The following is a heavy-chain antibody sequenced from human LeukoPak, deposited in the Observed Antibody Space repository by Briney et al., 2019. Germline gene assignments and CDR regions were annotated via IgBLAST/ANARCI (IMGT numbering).Heavy chain of an antibody. CDR3: ARDHERGTTPPFDY. V-gene: IGHV1-18*01. CDR2: ISAYNGNT. D-gene: IGHD1-7*01. Sequence: ASVKVSCKASGYTFTSYGISWVRQAPGQGLEWMGWISAYNGNTNYAQKLQGRVTTTTDTSTSTAYMELRSLRSDDTAVYYCARDHERGTTPPFDYWGQGTLVTVSS. CDR1: GYTFTSYG. J-gene: IGHJ4*02.